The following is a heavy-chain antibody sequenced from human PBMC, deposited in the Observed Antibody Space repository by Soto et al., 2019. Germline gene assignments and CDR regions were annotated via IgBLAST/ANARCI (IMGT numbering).Heavy chain of an antibody. J-gene: IGHJ4*02. CDR2: IYSGGST. Sequence: GGSLRLSCAASGFTVSSNYMSWVRQAPGKGLEWVSVIYSGGSTYYADSVKGRFTISRGNSKNTLYLQMNSLRAEDTAVYYCARDGFDSSGYYTGYWGQGTLVTVSS. D-gene: IGHD3-22*01. CDR3: ARDGFDSSGYYTGY. CDR1: GFTVSSNY. V-gene: IGHV3-53*01.